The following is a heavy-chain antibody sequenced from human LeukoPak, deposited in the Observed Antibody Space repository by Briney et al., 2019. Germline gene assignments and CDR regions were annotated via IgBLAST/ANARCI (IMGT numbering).Heavy chain of an antibody. CDR3: TTDPLGAMVDY. CDR1: GFTFSNDW. V-gene: IGHV3-15*01. D-gene: IGHD5-18*01. J-gene: IGHJ4*02. Sequence: PGGSLRLSCAASGFTFSNDWMSWVRQAPGKGLEWVGRIKSKTDGGTTDYAAPVKGRFTTSRDDSKTTLYLQMNSLKTEDTAVYNCTTDPLGAMVDYWGQGTLVTVSS. CDR2: IKSKTDGGTT.